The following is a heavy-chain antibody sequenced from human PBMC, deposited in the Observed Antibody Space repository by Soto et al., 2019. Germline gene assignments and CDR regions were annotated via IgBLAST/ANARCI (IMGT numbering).Heavy chain of an antibody. CDR2: ISAYNGNT. CDR3: ARDYHGSGSYYNSYGMDV. CDR1: GYTFTSYG. V-gene: IGHV1-18*01. Sequence: QVQLVQSGAEVKKPGASVKVSCKASGYTFTSYGISWVRQAPGQGLEWMGWISAYNGNTNYAQKLQGRVTMTTDSSTSTAYMELRSLRSDDTAVYYCARDYHGSGSYYNSYGMDVWGQGTTVTVSS. J-gene: IGHJ6*02. D-gene: IGHD3-10*01.